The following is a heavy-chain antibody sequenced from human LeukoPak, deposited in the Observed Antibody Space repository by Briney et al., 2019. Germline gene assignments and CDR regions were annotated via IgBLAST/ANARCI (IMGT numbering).Heavy chain of an antibody. CDR1: GYIFTSYY. D-gene: IGHD6-6*01. J-gene: IGHJ6*02. Sequence: GASVKVSCMASGYIFTSYYMHWVRQAPGQGLEWMGRINPSGGNTIYAQRFQGRVTMTRDTSTSTDHMELSSLRSEDTAVYYCARDVHYGMDVWGQGTTVTVSS. V-gene: IGHV1-46*01. CDR2: INPSGGNT. CDR3: ARDVHYGMDV.